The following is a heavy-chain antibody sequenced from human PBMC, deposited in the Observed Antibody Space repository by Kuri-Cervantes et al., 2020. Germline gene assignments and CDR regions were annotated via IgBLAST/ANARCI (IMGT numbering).Heavy chain of an antibody. Sequence: GESLKISCAASGFTVSSNYMSWFRQAPGKGLEWVGFIRSKAYGGTTEYAASVKGRFTISRDDSKGIAYLQMNSLKTEDTAVYYCTRALYYYDSSGYYYGLLPLGTFDYWGQGTLVTVSS. CDR1: GFTVSSNY. J-gene: IGHJ4*02. V-gene: IGHV3-49*03. CDR2: IRSKAYGGTT. CDR3: TRALYYYDSSGYYYGLLPLGTFDY. D-gene: IGHD3-22*01.